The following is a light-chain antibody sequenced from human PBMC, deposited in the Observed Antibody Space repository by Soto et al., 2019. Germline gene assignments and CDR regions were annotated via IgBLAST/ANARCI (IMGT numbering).Light chain of an antibody. V-gene: IGLV1-44*01. CDR1: SSNIGTNT. CDR3: AAWDDSLNGFYV. J-gene: IGLJ1*01. Sequence: QSVLTQRPSASGTPGQRVTISCSGSSSNIGTNTVNWYLQLPGTAPKLLIYNNNQRPSGVPERFSGSKSGTSASLAISGLRSEDEADYYCAAWDDSLNGFYVFGSGTKLTVL. CDR2: NNN.